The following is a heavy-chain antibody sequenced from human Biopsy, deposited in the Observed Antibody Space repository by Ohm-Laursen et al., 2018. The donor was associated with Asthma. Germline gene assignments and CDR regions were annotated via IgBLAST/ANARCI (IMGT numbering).Heavy chain of an antibody. CDR1: GFTFSNYA. Sequence: SLRLSCTASGFTFSNYAMSWVRQAPGKGLEWDSSITGSGGFTYYADSVKGRFTISRDKSENTLYLQMNSLRAEDTAVYYCARGDSSGWSHYYFDYWGQGTLVTVSS. J-gene: IGHJ4*02. D-gene: IGHD6-19*01. CDR3: ARGDSSGWSHYYFDY. V-gene: IGHV3-23*01. CDR2: ITGSGGFT.